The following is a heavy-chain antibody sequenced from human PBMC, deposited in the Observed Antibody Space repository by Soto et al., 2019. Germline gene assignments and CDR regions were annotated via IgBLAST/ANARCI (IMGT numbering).Heavy chain of an antibody. CDR3: ARGYYYDSSGYYHQGPFDY. J-gene: IGHJ4*02. Sequence: SVKVSCKASGGTFSSYAISWVRQAPGQGLEWMGGIIPIFGTANYAQKFQGRVTITADDSTSTAYMELSSLRSEDTAVYYCARGYYYDSSGYYHQGPFDYWGQGTLVTVSS. CDR2: IIPIFGTA. V-gene: IGHV1-69*13. D-gene: IGHD3-22*01. CDR1: GGTFSSYA.